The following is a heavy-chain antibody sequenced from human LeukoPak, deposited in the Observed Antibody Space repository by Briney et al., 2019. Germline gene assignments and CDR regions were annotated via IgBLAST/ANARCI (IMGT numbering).Heavy chain of an antibody. Sequence: ASVKASCKASGYTFTSYDINWVRQATGQGLEWMGWMNPNSGNTGYAQKFQGRVTMTRNTSISTAYMELSSLRSEDTAVYYCARVFQDGYNLDYWGRGTLVTVSS. CDR2: MNPNSGNT. J-gene: IGHJ4*02. D-gene: IGHD5-24*01. CDR3: ARVFQDGYNLDY. CDR1: GYTFTSYD. V-gene: IGHV1-8*01.